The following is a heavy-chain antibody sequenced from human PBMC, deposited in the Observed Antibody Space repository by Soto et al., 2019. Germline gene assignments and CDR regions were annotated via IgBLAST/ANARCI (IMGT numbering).Heavy chain of an antibody. CDR1: GYTLSNYA. J-gene: IGHJ5*02. Sequence: ASVKVSCKASGYTLSNYAMHWVRQAPGQRLEWMGWINAGNGNIKYSQKFLGRVSITRNTSINTAYMELSSLRFEDTAVYYCARERTRGFDPWGQGTLVTVSS. CDR2: INAGNGNI. V-gene: IGHV1-3*01. CDR3: ARERTRGFDP.